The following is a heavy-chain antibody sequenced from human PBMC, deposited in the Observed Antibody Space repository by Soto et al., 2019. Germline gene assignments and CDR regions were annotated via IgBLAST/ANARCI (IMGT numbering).Heavy chain of an antibody. CDR3: ARENSYFDF. CDR2: ISAYNANA. Sequence: QIQLLQSGAEVKKPGASVKVTCKASGYTFRNFGISWVRQAPGQGLEWMGWISAYNANANYAQKFQGRLTMTADTSTSTAYMELRSLRSDYTGVYYCARENSYFDFWGQGTLVTVSS. CDR1: GYTFRNFG. J-gene: IGHJ4*02. V-gene: IGHV1-18*01.